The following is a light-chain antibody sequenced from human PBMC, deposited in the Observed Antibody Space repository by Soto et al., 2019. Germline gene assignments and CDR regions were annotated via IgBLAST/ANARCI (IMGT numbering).Light chain of an antibody. V-gene: IGLV2-14*01. Sequence: QSVLTQPASVSGSPGQSITISCTGTSSDVGGYNYVSWYQQHPGKAPKLVIYDVSNRPSGVSNRFSGSKSGNTASLTISGIQAEDEADYYSSSYTSTSTYVFGTGTKVTDL. CDR1: SSDVGGYNY. J-gene: IGLJ1*01. CDR3: SSYTSTSTYV. CDR2: DVS.